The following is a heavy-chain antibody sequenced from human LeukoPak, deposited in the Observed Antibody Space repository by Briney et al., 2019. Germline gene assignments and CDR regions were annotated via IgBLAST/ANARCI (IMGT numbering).Heavy chain of an antibody. CDR2: IYSGGST. D-gene: IGHD5-18*01. J-gene: IGHJ4*02. CDR1: GFTVSNNY. CDR3: ARDSRGYNYLYFDY. Sequence: GGSLRLSCAASGFTVSNNYMSWVRQAPGKGLEWVSVIYSGGSTYYADSVKGRFTISRDNSKNTLYLQMNSLRAEDTAVYYCARDSRGYNYLYFDYWGQGTLVTVSS. V-gene: IGHV3-53*01.